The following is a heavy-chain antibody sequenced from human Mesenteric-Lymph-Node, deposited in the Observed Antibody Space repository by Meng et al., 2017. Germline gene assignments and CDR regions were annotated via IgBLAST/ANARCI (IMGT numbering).Heavy chain of an antibody. D-gene: IGHD3-10*01. CDR2: IKEDESEK. CDR1: GFRFSDYW. Sequence: GGSLRLSCAATGFRFSDYWMGWVRQAPGKGPEWVADIKEDESEKYYVDSVKGRFSISRDNAKNSLSLQMNSLRAEDTGIYYCTRDGDGLDVWGQGTTVTVSS. J-gene: IGHJ6*02. CDR3: TRDGDGLDV. V-gene: IGHV3-7*01.